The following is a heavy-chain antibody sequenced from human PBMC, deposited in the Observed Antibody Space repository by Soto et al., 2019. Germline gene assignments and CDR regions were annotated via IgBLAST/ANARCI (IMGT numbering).Heavy chain of an antibody. D-gene: IGHD3-10*01. CDR3: THMRSYYGSGRHAFDI. Sequence: QITLKESGPTLVKPTQTLTLTCTFSGFSLSTSGVAVGWIRQPPGKALEWLALIYWDDDRRYSSFLKSRLTITKDPSKYHVVLTMTNMDPVETATYYCTHMRSYYGSGRHAFDIWGQGTMVTVSS. V-gene: IGHV2-5*02. CDR1: GFSLSTSGVA. J-gene: IGHJ3*02. CDR2: IYWDDDR.